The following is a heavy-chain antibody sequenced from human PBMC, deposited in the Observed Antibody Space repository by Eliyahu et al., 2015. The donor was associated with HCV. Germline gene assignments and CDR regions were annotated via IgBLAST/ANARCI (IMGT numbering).Heavy chain of an antibody. Sequence: QVQLQESGPGLVKPSETLSLTCXVSGCSITTYYWXWIRQPPGKGLEWIGYIHYSGSTNYNPSLKSRVTISLDTSKNQFSLNLTSVTAADTAVYYCASGGGGIAVAGTGGWFDPWGQGTLVTVSS. V-gene: IGHV4-59*01. CDR2: IHYSGST. CDR1: GCSITTYY. CDR3: ASGGGGIAVAGTGGWFDP. J-gene: IGHJ5*02. D-gene: IGHD6-19*01.